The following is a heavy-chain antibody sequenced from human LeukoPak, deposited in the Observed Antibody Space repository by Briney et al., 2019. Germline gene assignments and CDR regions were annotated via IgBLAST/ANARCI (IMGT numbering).Heavy chain of an antibody. V-gene: IGHV4-59*12. J-gene: IGHJ5*02. D-gene: IGHD6-19*01. CDR3: ARDGSSSGFRNWFDP. CDR1: GGSINSYY. CDR2: VSDTGST. Sequence: PSETLSLTCTVSGGSINSYYWSWIRQPPGKGLEWIGYVSDTGSTNYNPSLKSRVTMSVDTSKNQFSLKLSSVTAADTAVYYCARDGSSSGFRNWFDPWGQGTLVTVSS.